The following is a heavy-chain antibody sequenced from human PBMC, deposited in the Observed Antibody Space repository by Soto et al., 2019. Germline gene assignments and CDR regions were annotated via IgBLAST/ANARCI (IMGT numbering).Heavy chain of an antibody. CDR2: INHSGST. D-gene: IGHD3-10*01. CDR1: GGSFSGYY. CDR3: ARGPAGVRGSYYYYYYMDV. V-gene: IGHV4-34*01. J-gene: IGHJ6*03. Sequence: PSETLSLTCAVYGGSFSGYYWSWIRQPPGKGLEWIGEINHSGSTNYNPSLKSRVTISVDTSKNQFSLKLSSVTAADTAVYYCARGPAGVRGSYYYYYYMDVWGKGTTVTVSS.